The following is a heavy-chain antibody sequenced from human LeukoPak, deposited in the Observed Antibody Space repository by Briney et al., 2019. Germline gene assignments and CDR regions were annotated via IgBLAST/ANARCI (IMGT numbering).Heavy chain of an antibody. Sequence: KPSETLSLTCTVSGYSISSGYYWGWIRQPPGKGLEWIGSIYHSGSTYYNPSLKSRVTISVDTSKNQFSLKLNSVNAADTDVYYCSRSPYSSSWKYFDHWGQGTLVTVSS. CDR1: GYSISSGYY. J-gene: IGHJ4*02. CDR2: IYHSGST. V-gene: IGHV4-38-2*02. CDR3: SRSPYSSSWKYFDH. D-gene: IGHD6-13*01.